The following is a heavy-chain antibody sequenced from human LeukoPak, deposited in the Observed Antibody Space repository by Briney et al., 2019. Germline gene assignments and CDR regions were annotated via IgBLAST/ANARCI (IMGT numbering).Heavy chain of an antibody. CDR3: ARDDPHYDILTGYYPLES. CDR1: GFTLIRNG. D-gene: IGHD3-9*01. Sequence: GGTLRLSCESSGFTLIRNGMHWVRQPPAKGREGVGFLRYYGSNQYYEDYVQGRFTISRDNSKNTLYLQMYSLRAEDTAVYYCARDDPHYDILTGYYPLESWGQGTLVTVPS. V-gene: IGHV3-30*02. J-gene: IGHJ4*02. CDR2: LRYYGSNQ.